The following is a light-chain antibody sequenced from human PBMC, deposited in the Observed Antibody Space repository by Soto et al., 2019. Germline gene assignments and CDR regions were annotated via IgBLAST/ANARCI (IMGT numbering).Light chain of an antibody. Sequence: EIVKTQSPATLSVSPGERATLSCRASQCVGSNLAWYQLKPGQAPRLLIYGASTRATGIPARFSGSGSGTDFTLTISSLQSEDFAIYFCQQYNNWPPDRTFGQGTKVEIK. V-gene: IGKV3-15*01. CDR3: QQYNNWPPDRT. CDR1: QCVGSN. J-gene: IGKJ1*01. CDR2: GAS.